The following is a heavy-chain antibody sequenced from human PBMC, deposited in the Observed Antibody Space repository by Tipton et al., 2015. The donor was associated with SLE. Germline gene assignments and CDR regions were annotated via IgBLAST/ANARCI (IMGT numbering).Heavy chain of an antibody. D-gene: IGHD6-6*01. Sequence: SLRLSCAASGFNFSNYWMHWVRQGPGRGLVWVSRINSDGSSTSYADFAKGRFTISRDNAKNTLCLQMNSLRAEDMAVYYCAREEYSNSSPFGYWGQGTPVTVSS. CDR3: AREEYSNSSPFGY. CDR1: GFNFSNYW. J-gene: IGHJ4*02. V-gene: IGHV3-74*01. CDR2: INSDGSST.